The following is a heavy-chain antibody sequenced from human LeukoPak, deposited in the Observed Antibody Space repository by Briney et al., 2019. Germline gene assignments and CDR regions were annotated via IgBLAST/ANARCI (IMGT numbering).Heavy chain of an antibody. CDR1: DGSISSHY. J-gene: IGHJ4*02. CDR3: ARVFRGELSYYFDY. D-gene: IGHD3-16*02. CDR2: IYYSGST. V-gene: IGHV4-59*11. Sequence: PPETLSLTCTVSDGSISSHYWSWIRQPPGKGLEWIGYIYYSGSTNYNPSLKSRVTISVDTSKNQFSLKLSSVTAADTAVYYCARVFRGELSYYFDYWGQGTLVTVSS.